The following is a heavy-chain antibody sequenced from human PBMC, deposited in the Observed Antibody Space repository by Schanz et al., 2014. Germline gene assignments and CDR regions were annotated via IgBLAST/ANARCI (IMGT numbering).Heavy chain of an antibody. Sequence: QVQLVQSGAEVKKPGASVKLSCEASGYTFTSYFLHWVRQAPGQGPEWMGIIHPSGGSTNYARQFLGRLTMTRDTSTNTVYMNLSSLTSADTAVYYCARGFLASGGKTFDCWGQGTLVTVSS. CDR1: GYTFTSYF. CDR2: IHPSGGST. CDR3: ARGFLASGGKTFDC. J-gene: IGHJ4*02. V-gene: IGHV1-46*01. D-gene: IGHD1-26*01.